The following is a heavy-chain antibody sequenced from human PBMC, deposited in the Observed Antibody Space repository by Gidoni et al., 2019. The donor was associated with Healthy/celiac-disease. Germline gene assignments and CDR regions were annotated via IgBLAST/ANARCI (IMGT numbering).Heavy chain of an antibody. J-gene: IGHJ4*02. D-gene: IGHD5-18*01. CDR2: ISYDGSNK. Sequence: QVQLVESGGGVVQPGRSLRLSCAASGFPFSRYGMHWVRQAPGKGMEWVAVISYDGSNKYYAYSVKGRFTISRDNSKNTLYLQMNSLRAEDTAVYYCAKGGRYSYGLDYWGQGTLVTVSS. V-gene: IGHV3-30*18. CDR3: AKGGRYSYGLDY. CDR1: GFPFSRYG.